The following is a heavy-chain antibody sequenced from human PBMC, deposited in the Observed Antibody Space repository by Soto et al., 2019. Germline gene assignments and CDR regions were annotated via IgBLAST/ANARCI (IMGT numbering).Heavy chain of an antibody. D-gene: IGHD3-22*01. Sequence: GAPVKGRCKASGYTFNSYGISWGRQAPGQGLEWMGWIGAYNGNTNYAQKLQGRVTMTTDTSTSTAYMELRSLRSDDTAVYYCARDPPYYDSSGYYLGSYYFDYWGQGTLVTVSS. CDR2: IGAYNGNT. J-gene: IGHJ4*02. CDR1: GYTFNSYG. CDR3: ARDPPYYDSSGYYLGSYYFDY. V-gene: IGHV1-18*01.